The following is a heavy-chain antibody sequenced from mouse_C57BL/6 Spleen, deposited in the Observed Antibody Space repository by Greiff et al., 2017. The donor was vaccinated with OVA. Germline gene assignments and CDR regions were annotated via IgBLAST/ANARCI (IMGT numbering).Heavy chain of an antibody. J-gene: IGHJ1*03. D-gene: IGHD1-1*01. CDR3: ARSRYGSSHWYFDV. CDR1: GYTFTSYW. Sequence: QVQLKESGAELVKPGASVKLSCKASGYTFTSYWMHWVKQRPGRGLEWIGRIDPNSGGTKYNEKFKSKATLTVDKPSSTAYMQLSSLTSEDSAVYYCARSRYGSSHWYFDVWGTGTTVTVSS. CDR2: IDPNSGGT. V-gene: IGHV1-72*01.